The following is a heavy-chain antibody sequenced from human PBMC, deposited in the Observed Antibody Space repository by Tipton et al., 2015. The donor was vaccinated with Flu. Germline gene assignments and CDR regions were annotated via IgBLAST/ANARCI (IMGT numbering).Heavy chain of an antibody. Sequence: QLVQSGGGLVKPGGYLRLSCAASGFTFSDDYMRWIRQAPGKGLEWISHISSSGSTINYADSVKGRFTISRDNAKNSLYLQMNSLRPEDTAVYYCARDHPPSITVLGEITDYFGMDVWDQGP. CDR1: GFTFSDDY. CDR3: ARDHPPSITVLGEITDYFGMDV. J-gene: IGHJ6*02. D-gene: IGHD3-3*01. V-gene: IGHV3-11*01. CDR2: ISSSGSTI.